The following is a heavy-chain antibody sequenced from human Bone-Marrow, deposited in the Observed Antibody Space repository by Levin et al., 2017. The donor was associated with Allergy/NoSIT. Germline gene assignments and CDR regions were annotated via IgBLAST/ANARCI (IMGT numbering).Heavy chain of an antibody. CDR1: GFTFNNYA. CDR2: INGAGDTL. Sequence: GESLKISCAASGFTFNNYAMSWVRQAPGKGLEWVASINGAGDTLFYGVSVKGRFTISRDNSKNTVSLQMNSLRAEDTALYYCAKSHVFGVVSGLHPWGQGTLVTVSS. D-gene: IGHD3-3*01. V-gene: IGHV3-23*01. CDR3: AKSHVFGVVSGLHP. J-gene: IGHJ5*02.